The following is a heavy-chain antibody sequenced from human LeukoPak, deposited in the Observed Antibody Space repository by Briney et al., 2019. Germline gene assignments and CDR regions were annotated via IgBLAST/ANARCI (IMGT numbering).Heavy chain of an antibody. CDR3: ARALTTAQNLDY. J-gene: IGHJ4*02. CDR2: IYYSGST. CDR1: GGSISSYY. D-gene: IGHD4-11*01. V-gene: IGHV4-59*01. Sequence: SETLSLTCTVSGGSISSYYWSWIRQPPGKGLEYIGYIYYSGSTNYNPSLKSRVTISVDTSKNQFSLKLSSVTAADTAVYYCARALTTAQNLDYWGQGTLVTVSS.